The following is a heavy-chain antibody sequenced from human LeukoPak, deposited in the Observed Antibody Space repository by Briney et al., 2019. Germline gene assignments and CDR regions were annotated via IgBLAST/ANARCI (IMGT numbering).Heavy chain of an antibody. Sequence: PSETLSLTCTVSGGSISSYYWSWIRQPPGKGLEWIGYIYYSGSTYYNLSLKSRVTISVDTTKNQFSLKLSSVTAADTAVYYCARFSTIFGVGYLGQGTLVTVSS. CDR2: IYYSGST. J-gene: IGHJ4*02. CDR3: ARFSTIFGVGY. CDR1: GGSISSYY. V-gene: IGHV4-59*08. D-gene: IGHD3-3*01.